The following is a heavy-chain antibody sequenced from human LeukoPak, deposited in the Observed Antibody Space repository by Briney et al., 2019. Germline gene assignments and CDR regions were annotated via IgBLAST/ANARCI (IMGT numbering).Heavy chain of an antibody. D-gene: IGHD4-17*01. J-gene: IGHJ3*02. V-gene: IGHV3-9*01. Sequence: PGRSLRLSCAASGFTFYDYAIHWVRQAPGKGLEWVSGISWNGGSIGYADSVKARFTISRDNAKNSLYLQMNGLRAEDTALYYCAKDIKHGDHEGAFDIWGQGTMVTVYS. CDR2: ISWNGGSI. CDR3: AKDIKHGDHEGAFDI. CDR1: GFTFYDYA.